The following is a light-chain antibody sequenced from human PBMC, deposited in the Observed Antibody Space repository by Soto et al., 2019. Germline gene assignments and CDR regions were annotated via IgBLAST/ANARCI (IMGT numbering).Light chain of an antibody. V-gene: IGKV3D-20*01. CDR3: QQYGDSPRGT. CDR1: QIVSSYY. J-gene: IGKJ4*01. Sequence: EVVLTQSPASLSLSPGERATLSCGARQIVSSYYLAWYQQKPGLAPRLLIYDASTRATGVPDRFRGSGSGTDFTLTMNRLEPEESAVYSCQQYGDSPRGTFGGGTKVEIK. CDR2: DAS.